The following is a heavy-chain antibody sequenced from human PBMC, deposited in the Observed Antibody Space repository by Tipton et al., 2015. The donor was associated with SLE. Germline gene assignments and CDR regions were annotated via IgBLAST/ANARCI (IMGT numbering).Heavy chain of an antibody. V-gene: IGHV4-30-2*01. J-gene: IGHJ6*02. D-gene: IGHD7-27*01. CDR3: ARDLGYGLDV. CDR1: GVSISSGGYA. CDR2: IYHSGST. Sequence: TLSLTCAVSGVSISSGGYAWSWIRQPPGKGLEWIGYIYHSGSTYYNPSLKSRLTLSVDTSKNHLSLNLTSVTAADTAVYYCARDLGYGLDVWGQGTTATVSS.